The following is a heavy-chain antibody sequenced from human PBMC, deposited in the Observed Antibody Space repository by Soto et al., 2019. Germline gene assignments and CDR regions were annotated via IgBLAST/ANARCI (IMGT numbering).Heavy chain of an antibody. V-gene: IGHV1-46*04. CDR3: AREVIVWVTQRRFFD. J-gene: IGHJ5*01. CDR1: GYRIATYH. CDR2: IYPGNGDT. D-gene: IGHD2-21*02. Sequence: SVQLSCKASGYRIATYHIHWVRQAPGQGLEWMGIIYPGNGDTDYPQNLRGRVTLTRDTSATNVYMELSSLTSDDTALYYCAREVIVWVTQRRFFD.